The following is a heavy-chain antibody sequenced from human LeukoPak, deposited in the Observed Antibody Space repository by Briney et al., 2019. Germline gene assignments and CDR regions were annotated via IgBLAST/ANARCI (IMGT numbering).Heavy chain of an antibody. CDR3: ARRKTTVVTRGWFDP. D-gene: IGHD4-23*01. V-gene: IGHV4-59*08. J-gene: IGHJ5*02. CDR1: GGSFSGYY. CDR2: IYYSGST. Sequence: SETLSLTCAVYGGSFSGYYWSWIRQPPGKGLEWIGYIYYSGSTNYNPSLKSRVTISVDTSKNQFSLKLSSVTAADTAVYYCARRKTTVVTRGWFDPWGQGTLVTVSS.